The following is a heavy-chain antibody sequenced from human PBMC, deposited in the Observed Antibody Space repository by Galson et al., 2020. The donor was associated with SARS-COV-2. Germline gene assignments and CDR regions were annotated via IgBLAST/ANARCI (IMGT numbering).Heavy chain of an antibody. CDR3: ARDRRFRLRNYYYGMDV. Sequence: ASVKVSCKASGYTFTSYGISWVRQAPGQGLEWMGWNSAYNGNTNYAQKLQGRVTMTTDTSTSTAYMELRSLRSDDTAVYYCARDRRFRLRNYYYGMDVWGQGTTVTVSS. CDR1: GYTFTSYG. CDR2: NSAYNGNT. D-gene: IGHD2-15*01. J-gene: IGHJ6*02. V-gene: IGHV1-18*01.